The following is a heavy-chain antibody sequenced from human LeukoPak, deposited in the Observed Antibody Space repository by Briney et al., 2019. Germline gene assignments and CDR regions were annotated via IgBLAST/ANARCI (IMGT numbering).Heavy chain of an antibody. J-gene: IGHJ4*02. Sequence: SVKVSCKASGGTFSGYAISWVRQAPGQGLEWMGGIIPIFGTANYAQKFQGRVTITADESTSTAYMELSSLRSEDTAVYYCARGPYYYDSSGYYGTHFDYWGQGTLVTVSS. CDR2: IIPIFGTA. CDR3: ARGPYYYDSSGYYGTHFDY. V-gene: IGHV1-69*13. CDR1: GGTFSGYA. D-gene: IGHD3-22*01.